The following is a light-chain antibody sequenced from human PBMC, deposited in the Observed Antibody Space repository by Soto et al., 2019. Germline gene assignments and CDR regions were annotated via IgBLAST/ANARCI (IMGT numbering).Light chain of an antibody. J-gene: IGKJ4*01. CDR3: QQYNSWPPLT. V-gene: IGKV3D-15*01. CDR2: GAS. CDR1: QSVRSN. Sequence: EIVMTQSPATLSVSPWGRATLSCRASQSVRSNLAWYRQKPGQAPRLLIYGASTRATGIPDRFSGSGSGTEFTLTISSLQSEDSAVYYCQQYNSWPPLTFGGGTKVDIK.